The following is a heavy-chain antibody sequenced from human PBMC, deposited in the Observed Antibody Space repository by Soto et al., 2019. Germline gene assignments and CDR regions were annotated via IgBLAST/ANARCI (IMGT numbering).Heavy chain of an antibody. Sequence: GASVKVSCKASGYTFTSYAMHWVRQAPGQGLEWLGWISPYNDDTKYAQRLQGRVTMTTDTSTRTAYMDIRGLRSDDTAIYYCARGGYYDSSGARNYHYYGMDVWGQGTTVTVSS. J-gene: IGHJ6*02. CDR2: ISPYNDDT. CDR1: GYTFTSYA. V-gene: IGHV1-18*01. D-gene: IGHD3-22*01. CDR3: ARGGYYDSSGARNYHYYGMDV.